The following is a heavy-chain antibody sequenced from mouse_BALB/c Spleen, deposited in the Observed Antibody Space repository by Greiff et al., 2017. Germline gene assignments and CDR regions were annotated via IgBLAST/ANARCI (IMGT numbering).Heavy chain of an antibody. D-gene: IGHD2-14*01. CDR1: GFNIKDYY. Sequence: VQLKQSGAELVRSGASVKLSCTASGFNIKDYYMHWVKQRPEQGLEWIGWIDPENGDTEYAPKFQGKATMTADTSSNTAYLQLSSLTSEDTAVYYCNAWGYDDGYYAMDYWGQGTSVTVSS. J-gene: IGHJ4*01. V-gene: IGHV14-4*02. CDR3: NAWGYDDGYYAMDY. CDR2: IDPENGDT.